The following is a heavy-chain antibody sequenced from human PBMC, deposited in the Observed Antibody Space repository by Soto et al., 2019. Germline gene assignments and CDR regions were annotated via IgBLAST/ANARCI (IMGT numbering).Heavy chain of an antibody. Sequence: QVQLVESGGGVVQPGRSLRLSCEASGFTFSHYGMHWVRQAPGKGLEWVAVILNDGSRQHYADSVKGRLTISRDNSKNTLYLDMNSLRVEDTAVYYCARADDYGDNGLDDWGQGTLVTVSS. CDR1: GFTFSHYG. V-gene: IGHV3-33*01. D-gene: IGHD4-17*01. J-gene: IGHJ4*02. CDR3: ARADDYGDNGLDD. CDR2: ILNDGSRQ.